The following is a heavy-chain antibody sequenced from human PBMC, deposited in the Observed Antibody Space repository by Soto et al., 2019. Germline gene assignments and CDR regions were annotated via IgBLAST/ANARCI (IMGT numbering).Heavy chain of an antibody. V-gene: IGHV1-69*01. J-gene: IGHJ4*02. CDR2: IIPLFGTL. D-gene: IGHD6-13*01. CDR1: GGTFSNYG. Sequence: QVKLVQSGTGVKRPGSSVKVSCKASGGTFSNYGLSWVRQAPGHGLQWMGGIIPLFGTLHNAREFQDRVTITADQSTGTASMDLRSLTYDDTAVYFCATTPFNMASAGSYYFDSWGQGILVTVSS. CDR3: ATTPFNMASAGSYYFDS.